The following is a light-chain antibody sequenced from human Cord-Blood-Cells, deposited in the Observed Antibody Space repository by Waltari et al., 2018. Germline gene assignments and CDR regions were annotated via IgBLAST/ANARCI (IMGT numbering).Light chain of an antibody. V-gene: IGKV1-5*03. CDR1: QSISSR. Sequence: DIQVTQSRSTLSASVGDRVASTWRASQSISSRLVWYEQKPGRAPKLLIYKASRLESGVPARCSGGGSGTGCALAISSLQPDDVATYFCQQYNSYGMFVQGTEVEIK. J-gene: IGKJ1*01. CDR2: KAS. CDR3: QQYNSYGM.